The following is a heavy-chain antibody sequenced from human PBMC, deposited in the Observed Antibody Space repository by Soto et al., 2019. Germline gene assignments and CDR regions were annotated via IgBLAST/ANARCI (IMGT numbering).Heavy chain of an antibody. CDR1: GFTFTSYP. Sequence: QVQLVESGGGVVQPGRSLRLSCAASGFTFTSYPIHWVRQAPGQGLEWLVIIARDGIEKHYADSVKGRFTISRDNSKNTLYLQMSSLRDEDTAVYYCAREESAAYFNNWGLGTLVTVSS. D-gene: IGHD3-3*01. V-gene: IGHV3-30-3*01. CDR2: IARDGIEK. CDR3: AREESAAYFNN. J-gene: IGHJ4*01.